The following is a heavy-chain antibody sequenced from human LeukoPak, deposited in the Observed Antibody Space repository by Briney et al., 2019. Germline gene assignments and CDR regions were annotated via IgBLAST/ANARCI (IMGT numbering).Heavy chain of an antibody. V-gene: IGHV1-2*02. D-gene: IGHD3-22*01. Sequence: ASVKVSCKASGYTCTGYYMHWVRQAPGQGLEWMGWINPNSGGTNYAQKFQGRVTMTRDTSISTAYMELSRLRSDDTAVYYCARGGSYYDSSGYYDAFDIWGQGTMVTVSS. CDR1: GYTCTGYY. CDR2: INPNSGGT. CDR3: ARGGSYYDSSGYYDAFDI. J-gene: IGHJ3*02.